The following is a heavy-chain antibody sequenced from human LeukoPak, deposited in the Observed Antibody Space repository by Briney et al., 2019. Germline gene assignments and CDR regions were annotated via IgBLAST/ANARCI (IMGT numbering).Heavy chain of an antibody. Sequence: GGSLRLSCAASGFTFSSYAMSWVRQAPGKGLEWVSAISGSGGSTYYADSVKGPFTISRDNSKNTLYLQMNSLRAEDTAVFYCAKDLGGSYFYFDYWGQGTLVTVSS. J-gene: IGHJ4*02. CDR2: ISGSGGST. CDR1: GFTFSSYA. V-gene: IGHV3-23*01. CDR3: AKDLGGSYFYFDY. D-gene: IGHD1-26*01.